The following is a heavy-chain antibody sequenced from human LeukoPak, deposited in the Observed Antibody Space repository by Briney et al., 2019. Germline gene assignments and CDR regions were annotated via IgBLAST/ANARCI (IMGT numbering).Heavy chain of an antibody. Sequence: ASVKVSCKASGYTFTSYGISWVRQAPGQGLEWMGWISAYNGNTNYAQKLQGRVTMTTDTSTSTAYMELRSLRSDDTAVYYCARWYYDILTGYYARYYFDYWGQGTLVTVSS. V-gene: IGHV1-18*04. CDR2: ISAYNGNT. CDR1: GYTFTSYG. CDR3: ARWYYDILTGYYARYYFDY. D-gene: IGHD3-9*01. J-gene: IGHJ4*02.